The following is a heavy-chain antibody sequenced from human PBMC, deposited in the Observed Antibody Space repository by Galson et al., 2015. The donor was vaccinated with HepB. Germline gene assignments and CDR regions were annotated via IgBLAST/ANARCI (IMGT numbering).Heavy chain of an antibody. CDR3: ARDASGWSRDY. CDR2: IGYRETYK. J-gene: IGHJ4*02. D-gene: IGHD6-19*01. Sequence: SLRLSCAASGFDFKTSGMTWVRQAPGKGLEWVAVIGYRETYKHYADSVKGRFAISRDNAKNSVYLQMNRLRVEDTAIYYCARDASGWSRDYWGQGTLVAVSS. V-gene: IGHV3-21*01. CDR1: GFDFKTSG.